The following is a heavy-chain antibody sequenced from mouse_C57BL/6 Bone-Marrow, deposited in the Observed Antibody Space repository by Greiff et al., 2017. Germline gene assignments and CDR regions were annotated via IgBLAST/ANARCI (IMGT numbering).Heavy chain of an antibody. CDR1: GFTFSSYA. CDR3: ARDMVTTGGAFAY. J-gene: IGHJ3*01. Sequence: EVKLVESGGGLVKPGGSLKLSCAASGFTFSSYAMSWVRQTPEKRLEWVATISDGGSYTYYPDNVKGRFTISRDNAKNNLYLQMSHLKSEDTAMYYCARDMVTTGGAFAYWGQGTLVTVSA. D-gene: IGHD2-2*01. V-gene: IGHV5-4*03. CDR2: ISDGGSYT.